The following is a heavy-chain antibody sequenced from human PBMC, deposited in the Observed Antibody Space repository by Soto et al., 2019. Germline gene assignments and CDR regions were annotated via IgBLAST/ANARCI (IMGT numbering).Heavy chain of an antibody. D-gene: IGHD2-2*01. CDR2: IRSKAYGGTT. V-gene: IGHV3-49*03. Sequence: GGSLRLSCTASGFTFGDYAMSWFRQAPGKGLEWVGFIRSKAYGGTTEYAASVKGRFTISRDDSKSIAYLQMNSLKTEDTAVYYCTRDPQDQTLRYWGQGTLVTVSS. J-gene: IGHJ4*02. CDR1: GFTFGDYA. CDR3: TRDPQDQTLRY.